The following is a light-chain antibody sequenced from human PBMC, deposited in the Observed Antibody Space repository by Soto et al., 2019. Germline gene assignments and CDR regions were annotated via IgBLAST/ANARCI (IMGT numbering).Light chain of an antibody. Sequence: QCVLTPTSSVPGSPGQSITISCTGTSSDVGGYNYVSWYQQHPGKAPKLMIYAVSNRPSGVSNRFSGAKPGNTATLTISGLQAEDEADYYCCSYTVSGTYVFGTGPRVTGL. V-gene: IGLV2-14*01. CDR2: AVS. CDR3: CSYTVSGTYV. J-gene: IGLJ1*01. CDR1: SSDVGGYNY.